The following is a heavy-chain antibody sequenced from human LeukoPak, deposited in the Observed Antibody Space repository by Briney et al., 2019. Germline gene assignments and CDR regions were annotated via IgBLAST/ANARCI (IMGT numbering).Heavy chain of an antibody. J-gene: IGHJ4*02. CDR2: ISSSGDTI. V-gene: IGHV3-11*04. Sequence: LRLSCAASAFTFSDYYMSWIRQAPGKGLEWLSYISSSGDTIYYADSVKGRFTISRDNAKNSLYLQMNSLRADDTAVYYCARGTDYGSGRGFDYRGQGTLVTVSS. CDR1: AFTFSDYY. CDR3: ARGTDYGSGRGFDY. D-gene: IGHD3-10*01.